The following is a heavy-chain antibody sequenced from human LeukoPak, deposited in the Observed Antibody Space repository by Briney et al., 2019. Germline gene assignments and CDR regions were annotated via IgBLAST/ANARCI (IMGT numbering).Heavy chain of an antibody. CDR2: LYSNGNT. J-gene: IGHJ2*01. CDR3: AISSDYYVTPHWYFDL. CDR1: GASIRNSRYY. Sequence: PSETLSLTCTVSGASIRNSRYYWGWIRQPPEKGIEWVANLYSNGNTYYNPSLQSRVTISVDTSKNQFSLKLSSLTAADTAVYYCAISSDYYVTPHWYFDLWGRGTLVTVSS. V-gene: IGHV4-39*07. D-gene: IGHD3-10*02.